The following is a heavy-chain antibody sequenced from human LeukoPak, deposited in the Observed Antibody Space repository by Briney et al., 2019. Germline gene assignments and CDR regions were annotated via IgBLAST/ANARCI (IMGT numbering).Heavy chain of an antibody. V-gene: IGHV4-59*01. Sequence: SETLSLTCSVSGGSISSYYWSWIRQPPGQGLEWIGYIYYSGSTNYNPSLKSRVIISVYTSKNQFSLKLSSVTAADTAFYYCARVYYSRSYDYWYFDLWGRGTLVTVSS. CDR2: IYYSGST. D-gene: IGHD6-13*01. CDR1: GGSISSYY. CDR3: ARVYYSRSYDYWYFDL. J-gene: IGHJ2*01.